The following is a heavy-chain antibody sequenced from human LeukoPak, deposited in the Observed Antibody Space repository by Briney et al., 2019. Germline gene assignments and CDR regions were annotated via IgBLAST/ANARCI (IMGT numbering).Heavy chain of an antibody. CDR2: IYSGGST. CDR3: AISGLGFGEFRGLDY. V-gene: IGHV3-53*01. D-gene: IGHD3-10*01. Sequence: PGGSLRLSCAASGFTVSSNYMSWVRQAPGKGLEWVSVIYSGGSTYYADSVKGRFTISRDTSKNAQYLQMNSLRAEDTAVYYCAISGLGFGEFRGLDYWGQGTLVTVSS. J-gene: IGHJ4*02. CDR1: GFTVSSNY.